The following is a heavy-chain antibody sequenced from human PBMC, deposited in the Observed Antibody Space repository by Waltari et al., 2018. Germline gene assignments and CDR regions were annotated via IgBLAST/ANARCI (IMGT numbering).Heavy chain of an antibody. Sequence: VESGGDLVQPGGSLRLSCAASGFDFSNAWMDWVRQAPGKGLEWVANIKGDGSEKYYVDSVKGRFIISRDNTMNLLYLQMNSLRAEDTADYYCSESLNVWGQGTTVIVSS. CDR3: SESLNV. CDR2: IKGDGSEK. J-gene: IGHJ6*02. CDR1: GFDFSNAW. V-gene: IGHV3-7*01.